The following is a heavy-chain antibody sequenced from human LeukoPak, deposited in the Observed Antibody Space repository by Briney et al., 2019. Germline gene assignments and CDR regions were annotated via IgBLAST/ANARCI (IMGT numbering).Heavy chain of an antibody. Sequence: PGGSLRLSCAASGLTFSSYAMHWVRQAPGKGLEWVAVISYDGSSKYYADSVKGRFTISRDNSKNTLYLQMNSLRAEDTAVYYCARSYYDILTALYFDYWGQGTLVAVSS. J-gene: IGHJ4*02. D-gene: IGHD3-9*01. CDR2: ISYDGSSK. V-gene: IGHV3-30*04. CDR1: GLTFSSYA. CDR3: ARSYYDILTALYFDY.